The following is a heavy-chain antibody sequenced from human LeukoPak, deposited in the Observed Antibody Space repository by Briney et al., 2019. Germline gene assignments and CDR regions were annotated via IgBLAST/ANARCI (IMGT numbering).Heavy chain of an antibody. D-gene: IGHD3-10*01. CDR3: ARRENYSIDF. V-gene: IGHV4-39*01. Sequence: SETLSLTCTVSGASITSSNYYWGWIRQPPGEGLEWIGTFHYSGSHYYNPSLSSRATISVDTSQNQFSLKLTSVNAADTAVYYCARRENYSIDFWGQGTLVTVSS. CDR2: FHYSGSH. CDR1: GASITSSNYY. J-gene: IGHJ4*02.